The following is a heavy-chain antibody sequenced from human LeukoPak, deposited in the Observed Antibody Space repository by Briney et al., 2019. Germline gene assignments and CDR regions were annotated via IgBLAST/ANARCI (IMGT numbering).Heavy chain of an antibody. CDR1: GFTFSSYW. J-gene: IGHJ3*02. V-gene: IGHV3-7*01. Sequence: PGGSLRLSCAASGFTFSSYWMSWVRQAPGKGLEWVANIKQDGSEKYYVDSVKGRLTISRDNAKNTLYLQMNSLRAEDTAVYYCARESYCSGGSCYSGRAFDIWGQGTMVTVSS. CDR3: ARESYCSGGSCYSGRAFDI. CDR2: IKQDGSEK. D-gene: IGHD2-15*01.